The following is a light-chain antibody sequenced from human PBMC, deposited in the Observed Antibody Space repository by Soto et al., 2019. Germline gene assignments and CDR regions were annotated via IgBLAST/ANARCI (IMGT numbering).Light chain of an antibody. CDR1: QRIXSY. Sequence: IPVTQSPSSLSASVGDRVTITCRASQRIXSYLNWYQQKPGKAPKLLXDAASSLQRGGPSRLSGSGSGTDFTPTISSLQPEYFATYYCQQSYSTTQTFGQGTKVDIK. J-gene: IGKJ1*01. V-gene: IGKV1-39*01. CDR2: AAS. CDR3: QQSYSTTQT.